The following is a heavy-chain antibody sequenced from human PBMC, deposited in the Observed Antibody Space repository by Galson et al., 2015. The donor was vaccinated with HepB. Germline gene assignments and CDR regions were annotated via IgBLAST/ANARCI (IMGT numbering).Heavy chain of an antibody. V-gene: IGHV3-7*01. CDR1: GFTFSSYW. CDR2: IKQDGSEK. J-gene: IGHJ6*02. Sequence: SLRLSCAASGFTFSSYWMSWVRQAPGKGLEWVANIKQDGSEKYYVDSVKGRSTISRDNAKNSLYLQMNSLRAEDTAVYYCVRDCASATFYPLYYHGMGVWGQGTTVTVSS. CDR3: VRDCASATFYPLYYHGMGV. D-gene: IGHD2/OR15-2a*01.